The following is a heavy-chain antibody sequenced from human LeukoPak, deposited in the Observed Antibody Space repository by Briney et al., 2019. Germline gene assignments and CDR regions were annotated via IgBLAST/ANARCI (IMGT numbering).Heavy chain of an antibody. CDR1: GGTFSSYA. CDR3: ARGPEATIRGVAFDI. J-gene: IGHJ3*02. D-gene: IGHD5-24*01. CDR2: IIPIFGTA. V-gene: IGHV1-69*05. Sequence: GASVKVSCKASGGTFSSYAISWVRQAPGQGLEWLGGIIPIFGTANYAQKFQGRVTITTDESTNTAYMELTSLTSEDTAVYYCARGPEATIRGVAFDIWGQGTMVTVSS.